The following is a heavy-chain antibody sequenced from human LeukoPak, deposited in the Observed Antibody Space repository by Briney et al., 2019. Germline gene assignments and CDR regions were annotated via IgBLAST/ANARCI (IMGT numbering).Heavy chain of an antibody. CDR1: GYTFTSYY. CDR3: AREKTYYDILTGYLSSNWFDP. CDR2: INPSGGST. J-gene: IGHJ5*02. V-gene: IGHV1-46*01. Sequence: GASVKVSCKASGYTFTSYYMHWVRQAPGQGLEWMGIINPSGGSTSYAQKFQGGVTMTRDTSTSTVYMELSSLRSEDTAVYYCAREKTYYDILTGYLSSNWFDPWGQGTLVTVSS. D-gene: IGHD3-9*01.